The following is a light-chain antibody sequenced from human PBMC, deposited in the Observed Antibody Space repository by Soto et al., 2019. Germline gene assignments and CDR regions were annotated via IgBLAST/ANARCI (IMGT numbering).Light chain of an antibody. CDR1: SSNIGSNS. CDR3: ATWDDSRSGYV. Sequence: QSVLTQPPSASGTPGQRVTISASGSSSNIGSNSVSWYQKLPGTAPKLLIYDNDERPSGVPARFSGSKSGTSASLAISSLQSEDEGDYYCATWDDSRSGYVFGPGTKLTVL. J-gene: IGLJ1*01. CDR2: DND. V-gene: IGLV1-44*01.